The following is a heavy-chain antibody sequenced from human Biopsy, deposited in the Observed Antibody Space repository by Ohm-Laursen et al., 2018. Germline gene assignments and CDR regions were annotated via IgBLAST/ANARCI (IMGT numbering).Heavy chain of an antibody. CDR1: EYTLTELP. Sequence: ASVKVSCNVSEYTLTELPIHWVRQAPGKGLEWMGGFDPEHGETLYAQKFQGRVTMTKDTSTDTAYMELSSLRSEDTAVYYCCCLSPLGVFTRSNKSYYYGMDVWGQGTRSPSP. CDR3: CCLSPLGVFTRSNKSYYYGMDV. J-gene: IGHJ6*02. CDR2: FDPEHGET. D-gene: IGHD3-16*01. V-gene: IGHV1-24*01.